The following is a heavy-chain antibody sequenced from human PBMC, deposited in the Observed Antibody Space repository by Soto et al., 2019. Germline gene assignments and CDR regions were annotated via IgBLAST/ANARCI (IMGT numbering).Heavy chain of an antibody. J-gene: IGHJ5*02. CDR3: ARVGPISVVVTAPNWFDP. Sequence: GASVKFSCKASGGPLNNHAITWVRQAPGQGLEWMGGILPVFDTPNYAQKFLDRLTITADESTSTAYMELSSVTAADTAVYYCARVGPISVVVTAPNWFDPWGQGTLVTVSS. CDR1: GGPLNNHA. D-gene: IGHD2-21*02. V-gene: IGHV1-69*13. CDR2: ILPVFDTP.